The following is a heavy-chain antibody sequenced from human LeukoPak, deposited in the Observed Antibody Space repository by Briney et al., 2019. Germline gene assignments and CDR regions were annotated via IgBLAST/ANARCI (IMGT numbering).Heavy chain of an antibody. J-gene: IGHJ4*02. D-gene: IGHD1-7*01. V-gene: IGHV3-64*01. CDR1: EFIFTSYE. CDR2: ISSNGVST. CDR3: ARSTEGTADFDY. Sequence: GGSLRLSCATSEFIFTSYEMHWVRQTPGKGLEYVSGISSNGVSTYYAISVKGRFTISRDNSKNTLSLQMGSLKSEDMAVYYCARSTEGTADFDYWGQGTLVTVSS.